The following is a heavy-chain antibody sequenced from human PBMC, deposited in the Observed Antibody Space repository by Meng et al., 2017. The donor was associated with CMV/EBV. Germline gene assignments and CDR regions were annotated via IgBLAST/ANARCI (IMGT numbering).Heavy chain of an antibody. J-gene: IGHJ4*02. CDR1: GFTFSSYS. Sequence: GESLKISCAASGFTFSSYSMNWVRQAPGKGLEWVSSISSSRSYIYYADSVKGRFTISRDNAKNSLYLQMNSLRAEDTAVYYCALQGGDYWGQGTLVTVSS. CDR3: ALQGGDY. D-gene: IGHD3-16*01. V-gene: IGHV3-21*01. CDR2: ISSSRSYI.